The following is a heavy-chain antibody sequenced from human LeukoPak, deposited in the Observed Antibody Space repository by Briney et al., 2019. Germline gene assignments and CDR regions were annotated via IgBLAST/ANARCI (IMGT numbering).Heavy chain of an antibody. CDR2: IYTSGST. J-gene: IGHJ3*02. CDR3: ARGDGGWYYAFDI. Sequence: PSQTLSLTCTVSGGSISSGSYYWSWIRQPAGKGLEWIGRIYTSGSTNYNPSLKSRVTISVDTSKNQFSLKLSSVTAADTAVYYCARGDGGWYYAFDIWGQGTMVTVSS. V-gene: IGHV4-61*02. D-gene: IGHD6-19*01. CDR1: GGSISSGSYY.